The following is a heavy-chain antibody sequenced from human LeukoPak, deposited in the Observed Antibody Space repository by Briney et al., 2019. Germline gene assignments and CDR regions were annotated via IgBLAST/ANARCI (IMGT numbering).Heavy chain of an antibody. Sequence: GGSLRLSCAASGFTFSSYEMNWVRQAPGKGLEWVSYISSSGSTIYYAGSVKGRFTISRDNAKNSLYLQMNSLRAEDTAVYYCARDRLWFGELLPFDYWGQGTLVTVSS. D-gene: IGHD3-10*01. V-gene: IGHV3-48*03. CDR1: GFTFSSYE. CDR2: ISSSGSTI. J-gene: IGHJ4*02. CDR3: ARDRLWFGELLPFDY.